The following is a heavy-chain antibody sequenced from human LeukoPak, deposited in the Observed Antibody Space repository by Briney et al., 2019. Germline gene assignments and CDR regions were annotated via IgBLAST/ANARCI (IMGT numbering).Heavy chain of an antibody. V-gene: IGHV3-7*01. CDR2: IKEDGSEK. Sequence: PGGSLRLSCAASGFTFSTFWMSWVRQAPGKGLGWVANIKEDGSEKYYVDSMKGRFTVSRDKAKNSLYLQMDSLRAEDTAVYYCARGGTFVSDYWGQGTLVTVSS. CDR3: ARGGTFVSDY. D-gene: IGHD1-1*01. J-gene: IGHJ4*02. CDR1: GFTFSTFW.